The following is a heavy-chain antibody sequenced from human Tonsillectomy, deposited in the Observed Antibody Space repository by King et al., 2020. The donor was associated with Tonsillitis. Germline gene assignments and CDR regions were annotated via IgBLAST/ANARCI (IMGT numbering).Heavy chain of an antibody. Sequence: VQLVESGGGLVQPGGSLRLSCAASGSTFSSYWMGWVRQAPGKGLEWVAKIKPDGSEKYYVDSVKGRFTISRDNAKNSLYLQMNSLRAEDTAVYYCARDPASSRSYWYFDLWGRGTLVTVSS. CDR1: GSTFSSYW. CDR3: ARDPASSRSYWYFDL. J-gene: IGHJ2*01. V-gene: IGHV3-7*03. D-gene: IGHD1-26*01. CDR2: IKPDGSEK.